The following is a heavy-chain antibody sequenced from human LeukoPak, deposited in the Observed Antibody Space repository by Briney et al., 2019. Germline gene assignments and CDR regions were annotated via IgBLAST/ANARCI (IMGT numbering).Heavy chain of an antibody. CDR2: INPSGGST. CDR3: ARERRTGTTGWFDP. J-gene: IGHJ5*02. CDR1: GYTFTSYY. Sequence: ASVKVSYKASGYTFTSYYMHWVRQAPGQGLEWMGIINPSGGSTSYAQKFQGRVTMTRDTSTSTAYMELRSLRSDDTAVYYCARERRTGTTGWFDPWGQGTLVTVSS. V-gene: IGHV1-46*01. D-gene: IGHD1-1*01.